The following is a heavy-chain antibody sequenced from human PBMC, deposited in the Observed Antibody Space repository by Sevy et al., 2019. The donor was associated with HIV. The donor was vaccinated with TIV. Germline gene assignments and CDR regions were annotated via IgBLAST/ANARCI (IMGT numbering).Heavy chain of an antibody. V-gene: IGHV1-46*01. J-gene: IGHJ4*02. CDR2: IDPSDGST. CDR1: GYAFTGYS. CDR3: ARTLVSGGTIDY. Sequence: ASVKVSCKTSGYAFTGYSIHWVRQAPGQGLEWMGIIDPSDGSTHYAKKFQGRVIMSTDTSTTTVYMELTSLRSEDTAVYSCARTLVSGGTIDYWGQGTLVTVSS. D-gene: IGHD2-8*02.